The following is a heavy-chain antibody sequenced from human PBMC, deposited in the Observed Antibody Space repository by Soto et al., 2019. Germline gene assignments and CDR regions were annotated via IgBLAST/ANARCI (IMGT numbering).Heavy chain of an antibody. CDR3: ARYSYYYDSSGYRPLDY. CDR2: IYYSGST. D-gene: IGHD3-22*01. J-gene: IGHJ4*02. Sequence: PSETLSLTCTVSGGSISSGDYYWSWIRQPPGKGLEWIGYIYYSGSTYYNPSLKSRVTISVDTSKNQFSLKLSSVTAADTAVYYCARYSYYYDSSGYRPLDYWGQGILVTVS. CDR1: GGSISSGDYY. V-gene: IGHV4-30-4*01.